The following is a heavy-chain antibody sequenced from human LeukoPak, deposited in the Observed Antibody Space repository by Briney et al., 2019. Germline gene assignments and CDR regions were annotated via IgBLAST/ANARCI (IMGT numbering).Heavy chain of an antibody. D-gene: IGHD4-17*01. Sequence: GGSLRLSCAASGFTFSSYAMSWVRQAPGKGLEWVSAISGSGGSTYYADSVKGRFTISRGNSKNTLYLQMNSLRAEDTAVYYCAKDPTAGDYLRWGQGTLVTVSS. CDR2: ISGSGGST. CDR1: GFTFSSYA. J-gene: IGHJ4*02. V-gene: IGHV3-23*01. CDR3: AKDPTAGDYLR.